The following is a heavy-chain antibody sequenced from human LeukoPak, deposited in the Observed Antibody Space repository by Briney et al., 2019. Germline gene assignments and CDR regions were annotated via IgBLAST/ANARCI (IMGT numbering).Heavy chain of an antibody. J-gene: IGHJ4*02. CDR1: GYSFTSYW. D-gene: IGHD6-19*01. V-gene: IGHV5-10-1*01. CDR2: IDPSDSYT. Sequence: GESLKISCKGSGYSFTSYWISWVRQMPGKGLEWMGRIDPSDSYTNYSPSFQGHVIISADKSISTAYLQWSSLRSEDTAVYYCARDRSQGEQWLPAFDYWGQGTLVTVSS. CDR3: ARDRSQGEQWLPAFDY.